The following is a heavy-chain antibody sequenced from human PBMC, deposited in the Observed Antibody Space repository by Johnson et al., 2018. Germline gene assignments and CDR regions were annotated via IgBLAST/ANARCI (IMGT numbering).Heavy chain of an antibody. CDR3: AREVPSIAARFKRSYYYYMDV. J-gene: IGHJ6*03. D-gene: IGHD6-6*01. CDR2: ISGSGGST. V-gene: IGHV3-66*02. Sequence: VQLQESGPGLVKPSETLSLTCTVSGGSISSDYWSWIRQAPGKGLEWVSAISGSGGSTYYADSVKGRFTISRDNSKNTLYLQMGSLRAEGMAVYYCAREVPSIAARFKRSYYYYMDVWGKGTTVTVSS. CDR1: GGSISSDY.